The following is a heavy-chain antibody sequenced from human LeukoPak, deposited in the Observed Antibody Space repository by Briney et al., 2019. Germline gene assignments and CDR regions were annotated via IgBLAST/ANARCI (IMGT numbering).Heavy chain of an antibody. Sequence: GGSLRLSCAASGFTFSSYAMHWVRQAPGKGLEWVAVISYDGSNKYYAGSVKGRFTISRDNSKITLYLQMDSLRAEDTAVYYCARETVTRFDYWGQGTLVTVSS. V-gene: IGHV3-30-3*01. CDR3: ARETVTRFDY. J-gene: IGHJ4*02. D-gene: IGHD4-11*01. CDR1: GFTFSSYA. CDR2: ISYDGSNK.